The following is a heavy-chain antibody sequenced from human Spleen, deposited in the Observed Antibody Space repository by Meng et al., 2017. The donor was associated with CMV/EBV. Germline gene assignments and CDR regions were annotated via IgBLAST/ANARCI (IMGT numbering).Heavy chain of an antibody. CDR3: ARGDDYSNYLPPYNWFDP. Sequence: GTFSSYAISWVRQAPGQGLEWMGGIIPIFGTANYAQKFQGRVTITTDESTSTAYMELSSLRSEDTAVYYCARGDDYSNYLPPYNWFDPWGQGTLVTVSS. D-gene: IGHD4-11*01. CDR2: IIPIFGTA. V-gene: IGHV1-69*05. J-gene: IGHJ5*02. CDR1: GTFSSYA.